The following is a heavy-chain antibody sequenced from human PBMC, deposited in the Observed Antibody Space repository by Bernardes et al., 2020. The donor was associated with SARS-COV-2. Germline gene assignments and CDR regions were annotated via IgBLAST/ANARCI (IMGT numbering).Heavy chain of an antibody. J-gene: IGHJ3*02. CDR3: AKGMGKYDYVWGSRFSPDAFAI. CDR1: GFTFTRFA. D-gene: IGHD3-16*01. Sequence: GGSLRLSCAASGFTFTRFAMSWVRQSPGRGLEWVSGISGRGDSTTYAASVKGRFTIPRDNSKNTLFMQMNSLTAEDTAVYYCAKGMGKYDYVWGSRFSPDAFAIWGQGTMVTVSS. V-gene: IGHV3-23*01. CDR2: ISGRGDST.